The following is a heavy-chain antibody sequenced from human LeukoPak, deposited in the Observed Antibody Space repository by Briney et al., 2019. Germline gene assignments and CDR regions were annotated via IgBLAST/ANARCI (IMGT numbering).Heavy chain of an antibody. CDR2: IYHSGST. Sequence: TSSETLSLTCTVSGYSISSGYYWGWIRQPPGKGLEWIGSIYHSGSTYYNPSLKSRVTISVDTSKNQFSLKLSSVAAADTAVYYCARHLSLGYSSGWRLQPSFDYWGQGTLVTVSS. J-gene: IGHJ4*02. CDR3: ARHLSLGYSSGWRLQPSFDY. CDR1: GYSISSGYY. V-gene: IGHV4-38-2*02. D-gene: IGHD6-19*01.